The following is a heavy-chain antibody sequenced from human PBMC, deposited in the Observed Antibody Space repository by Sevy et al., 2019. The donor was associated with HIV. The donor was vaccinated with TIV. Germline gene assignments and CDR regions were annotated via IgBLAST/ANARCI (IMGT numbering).Heavy chain of an antibody. CDR1: GYTLTQLS. V-gene: IGHV1-24*01. CDR2: FDPEDGET. Sequence: ASVKVSCKVSGYTLTQLSMHWVRQAPGKGLEWKGSFDPEDGETIYAQKFQGRVTMTEDTSTDTAYMELSSLKSEDTAVFYCAITKDYYDSSGYPFDYWGQGTLVTVSS. D-gene: IGHD3-22*01. J-gene: IGHJ4*02. CDR3: AITKDYYDSSGYPFDY.